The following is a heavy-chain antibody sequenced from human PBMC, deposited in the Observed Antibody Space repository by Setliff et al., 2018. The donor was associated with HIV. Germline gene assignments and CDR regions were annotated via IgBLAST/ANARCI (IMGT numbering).Heavy chain of an antibody. D-gene: IGHD3-10*01. V-gene: IGHV3-30*18. CDR2: ISYDGSVK. Sequence: GGSLRLSCADSGFRFSNQGMHWVRQAPGKGLEWVAVISYDGSVKYYADSVRGRFTISRDNSKNILYLQMNSLRVEDTAVYYCAKDGSGSYMVYYYYMDLWGKGTTVTVSS. J-gene: IGHJ6*04. CDR1: GFRFSNQG. CDR3: AKDGSGSYMVYYYYMDL.